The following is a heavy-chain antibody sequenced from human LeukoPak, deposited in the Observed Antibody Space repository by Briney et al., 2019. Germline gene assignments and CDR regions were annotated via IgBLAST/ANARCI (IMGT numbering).Heavy chain of an antibody. CDR3: ANAQGSSSPEKTDY. Sequence: PGGSLRLSCAASGFTFSTYAMSWVRQAPGKGLEWVSAIGGSGGSTYYADSVKGRFTISRDNSKNTLYLQMNSLRAEDTAVYYCANAQGSSSPEKTDYWGQGTLVTVSS. D-gene: IGHD6-13*01. V-gene: IGHV3-23*01. J-gene: IGHJ4*02. CDR2: IGGSGGST. CDR1: GFTFSTYA.